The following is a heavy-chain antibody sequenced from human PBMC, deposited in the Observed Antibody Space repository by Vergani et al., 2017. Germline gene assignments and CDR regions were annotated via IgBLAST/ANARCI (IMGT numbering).Heavy chain of an antibody. CDR1: GYTLTELS. CDR2: IIPIFGTA. J-gene: IGHJ6*02. Sequence: QVQLVQSGAEVKKPGASVKVSCKVSGYTLTELSMHWVRQAPGKGLECMGGIIPIFGTANYAQKFQGRVTITADKSTSTAYMELSRLRSDDTAVYYCARDRTTVTTRGYNYYGMDVWGQGP. V-gene: IGHV1-69*13. D-gene: IGHD4-11*01. CDR3: ARDRTTVTTRGYNYYGMDV.